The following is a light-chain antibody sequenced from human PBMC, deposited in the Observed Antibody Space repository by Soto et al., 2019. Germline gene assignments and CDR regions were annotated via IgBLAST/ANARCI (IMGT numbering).Light chain of an antibody. CDR2: LNSDGSH. CDR1: SGHSSYA. Sequence: QPVLTQSPSASASLGASVKLTCTLSSGHSSYAIAWHQQQPEKGPRYLMKLNSDGSHSKGDGIPDRFSGSSSGAERYLTIASLQSEDEADYYCQNWGTGIPGLFGGGTKLTVL. CDR3: QNWGTGIPGL. J-gene: IGLJ3*02. V-gene: IGLV4-69*01.